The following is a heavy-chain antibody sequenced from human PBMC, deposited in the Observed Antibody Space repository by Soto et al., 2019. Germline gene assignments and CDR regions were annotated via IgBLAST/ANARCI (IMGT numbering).Heavy chain of an antibody. CDR3: AKDRLGDYYYYGMDV. V-gene: IGHV3-23*01. D-gene: IGHD4-17*01. Sequence: EVQLLQSGRGLVQPGGSLRLSCVGSGFTFSRYAMIWVRQTPGKGLEWVSGIGDRGTTTYYADSVKGRFTISRDNSGNTLFLQMNSLRAEDTAVYYCAKDRLGDYYYYGMDVWGQGTTVTVS. CDR1: GFTFSRYA. CDR2: IGDRGTTT. J-gene: IGHJ6*02.